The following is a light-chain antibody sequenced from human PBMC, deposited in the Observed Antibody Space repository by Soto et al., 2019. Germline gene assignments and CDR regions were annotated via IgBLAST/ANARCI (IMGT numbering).Light chain of an antibody. Sequence: QSALTQPAYVSGSPGQSITISCTGTSSDIGSNNYVSWFQQRPGKAPTLIIYEVSNRPSGVSTHFSGSKSGNTASLTISGLLPEDEAEYYCSSYTTTTRLFGGGTKVTV. CDR1: SSDIGSNNY. J-gene: IGLJ2*01. V-gene: IGLV2-14*01. CDR2: EVS. CDR3: SSYTTTTRL.